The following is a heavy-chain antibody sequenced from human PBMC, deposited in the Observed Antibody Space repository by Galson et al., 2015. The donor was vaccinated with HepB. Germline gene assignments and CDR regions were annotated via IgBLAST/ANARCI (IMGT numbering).Heavy chain of an antibody. V-gene: IGHV4-59*01. CDR2: IYYSGST. CDR3: ARGAPPYDFWSGYYPWDY. CDR1: GGSISSYY. J-gene: IGHJ4*02. D-gene: IGHD3-3*01. Sequence: ATLSLTCTVSGGSISSYYWSWLRQPPGKGLEWIGYIYYSGSTNYNPSLKSRVTISVDTSKNQFSLKLSSVTAADTAVYYCARGAPPYDFWSGYYPWDYWGQGTLVTVSS.